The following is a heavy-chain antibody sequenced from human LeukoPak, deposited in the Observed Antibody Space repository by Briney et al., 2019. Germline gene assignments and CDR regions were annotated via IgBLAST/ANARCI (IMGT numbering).Heavy chain of an antibody. J-gene: IGHJ4*02. CDR2: IYYSGST. CDR1: GGSISSYY. CDR3: ARGDSSGWHYFDY. Sequence: PSETLSLTCTVSGGSISSYYWSWIRQPPGEGVEWIGYIYYSGSTNYNPSLKSRVTISVDTSKNQFSLKLSSVTAADTAVYYCARGDSSGWHYFDYWGQGTLVTVSS. V-gene: IGHV4-59*01. D-gene: IGHD6-19*01.